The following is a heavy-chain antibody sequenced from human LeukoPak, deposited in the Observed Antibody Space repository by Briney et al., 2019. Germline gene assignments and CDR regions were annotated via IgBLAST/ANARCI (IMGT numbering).Heavy chain of an antibody. J-gene: IGHJ4*02. Sequence: SETLSLTCTVSGGSISSSSYYWGWIRQPPGKGLEWIGTIYYSGSTYYNPSLKSRVTISEDTSKNQFSLKLSSVTAADTAVYYCARPAYGSGSYSGFDYWGQGTLVTVSS. CDR3: ARPAYGSGSYSGFDY. CDR1: GGSISSSSYY. V-gene: IGHV4-39*01. D-gene: IGHD3-10*01. CDR2: IYYSGST.